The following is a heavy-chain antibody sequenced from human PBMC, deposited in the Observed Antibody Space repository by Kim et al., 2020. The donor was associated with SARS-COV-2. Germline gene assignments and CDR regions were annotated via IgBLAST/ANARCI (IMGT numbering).Heavy chain of an antibody. Sequence: NEDGSEKYYVDSVQGRFTISRDNTKNSLFLQMNSLRAEDTAVYYCAGVVVWGQGTMVTVSS. J-gene: IGHJ3*01. V-gene: IGHV3-7*01. CDR2: NEDGSEK. CDR3: AGVVV.